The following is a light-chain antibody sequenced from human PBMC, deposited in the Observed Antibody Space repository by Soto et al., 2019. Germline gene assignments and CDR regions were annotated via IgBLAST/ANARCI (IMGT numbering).Light chain of an antibody. V-gene: IGLV2-14*01. CDR2: DVS. CDR3: SSYTSSTKEV. J-gene: IGLJ1*01. CDR1: SSDVGGYNY. Sequence: QSALTQPASVSGSPGQSIAISCTGTSSDVGGYNYVSWYQQHPGKAPKLIIYDVSSRPSGVSNRFSGSKSGNTASLTISGLQAEDEADYYCSSYTSSTKEVFGTGTKVTVL.